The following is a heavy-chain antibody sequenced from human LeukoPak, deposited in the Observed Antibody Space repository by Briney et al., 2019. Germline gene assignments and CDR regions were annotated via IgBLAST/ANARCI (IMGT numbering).Heavy chain of an antibody. V-gene: IGHV1-2*06. J-gene: IGHJ4*02. Sequence: ASVKVSCKASGYTFTGYYMHWVRQAPGQGLEWMGRINPNSGGTNYAQKFQGRVTMTRDTSISTAYMELSRLRSDDTAVCYCARDRDGYKPGGFDYWGQGTLVTVSS. CDR1: GYTFTGYY. D-gene: IGHD5-24*01. CDR2: INPNSGGT. CDR3: ARDRDGYKPGGFDY.